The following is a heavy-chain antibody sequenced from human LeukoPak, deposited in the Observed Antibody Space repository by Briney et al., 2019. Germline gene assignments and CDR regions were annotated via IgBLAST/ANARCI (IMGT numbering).Heavy chain of an antibody. J-gene: IGHJ4*02. CDR3: VWGHYGDY. Sequence: GGSLRLSCAASGFTFSSYWMSWVRQAPGKGLEWVANIKQDGSEKYYADSVEGRFTISRDNAKFLLYLQMDGLRADDTAVYYCVWGHYGDYTGQGTLVTVST. V-gene: IGHV3-7*04. CDR2: IKQDGSEK. CDR1: GFTFSSYW.